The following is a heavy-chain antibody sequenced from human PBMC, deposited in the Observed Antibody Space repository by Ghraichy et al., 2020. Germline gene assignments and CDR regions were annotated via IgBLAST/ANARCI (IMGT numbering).Heavy chain of an antibody. J-gene: IGHJ4*02. V-gene: IGHV3-7*04. Sequence: SCATSGFNFSDYWMSWVRQAPGKGLEWVANIKQDGSEKYYVDSLKGRFTISRDNAKNSVYLQINSLRAEDTAVYYCAREYYHDSRIDFWGQGTLVTVSS. CDR3: AREYYHDSRIDF. D-gene: IGHD3-22*01. CDR1: GFNFSDYW. CDR2: IKQDGSEK.